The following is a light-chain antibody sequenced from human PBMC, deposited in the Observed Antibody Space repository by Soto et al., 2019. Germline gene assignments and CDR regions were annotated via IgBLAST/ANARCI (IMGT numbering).Light chain of an antibody. CDR1: QSVSGW. Sequence: DIQMTQSPSTLSASVGDTVTVTCRASQSVSGWLAWYQQKPWEAPKLLIYDASSLESGVPSRVSGSGSGTEFTLTISSLQPDDFATYYCQQYNSLWTFGQGTKVDIK. CDR2: DAS. V-gene: IGKV1-5*01. CDR3: QQYNSLWT. J-gene: IGKJ1*01.